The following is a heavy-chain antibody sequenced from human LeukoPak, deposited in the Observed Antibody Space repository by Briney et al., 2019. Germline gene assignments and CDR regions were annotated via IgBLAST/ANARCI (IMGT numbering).Heavy chain of an antibody. Sequence: PGGSLRLSCAASGFSFSTYAMSWVRQAPGKGLKWVSTIRGNGGNTYYGDPAKGRFTISRDNSKNTLYLQMNSLRAEDTAIYYCAKASGWYDAFDIWGQGTMVTVSS. D-gene: IGHD6-13*01. V-gene: IGHV3-23*01. CDR1: GFSFSTYA. J-gene: IGHJ3*02. CDR2: IRGNGGNT. CDR3: AKASGWYDAFDI.